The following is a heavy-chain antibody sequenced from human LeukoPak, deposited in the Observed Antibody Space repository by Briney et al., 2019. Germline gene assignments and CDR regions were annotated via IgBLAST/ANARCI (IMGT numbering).Heavy chain of an antibody. CDR2: INHSGSA. J-gene: IGHJ4*02. CDR3: ASVYDSSGYYPF. Sequence: PSETLTLTCAVDGGSFSGYDWSWIRQPPGKGLEYIGEINHSGSANYNPSLKSRVVISGDTSKNQFSLRLSSVTAADTAVYYCASVYDSSGYYPFWGQGTLVTVSS. D-gene: IGHD3-22*01. V-gene: IGHV4-34*01. CDR1: GGSFSGYD.